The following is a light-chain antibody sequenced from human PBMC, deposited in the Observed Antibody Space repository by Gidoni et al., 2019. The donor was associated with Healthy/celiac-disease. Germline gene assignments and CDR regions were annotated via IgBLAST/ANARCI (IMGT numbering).Light chain of an antibody. CDR1: SSNIGSNT. V-gene: IGLV1-44*01. CDR2: SNN. J-gene: IGLJ1*01. Sequence: QSVLTQPPSASGTPGQGVTTSCSGSSSNIGSNTVNWYQQLPGTAPKLLIYSNNQRPSGVPDRFSGSKSGTSASLAISGLQSEDEADYYCAAWDDSLNGNVFGTGTKVTVL. CDR3: AAWDDSLNGNV.